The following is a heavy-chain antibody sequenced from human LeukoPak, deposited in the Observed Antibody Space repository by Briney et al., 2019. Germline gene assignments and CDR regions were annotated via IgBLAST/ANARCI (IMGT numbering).Heavy chain of an antibody. J-gene: IGHJ4*02. CDR1: GYTFTSYA. CDR2: INTNTGNP. Sequence: ASVKVSCKASGYTFTSYAMNWVRQAPGQGLEWMGWINTNTGNPTYAQGFTGRFVFSLDTSVSTAYLQISSLKAEDTAVYYCARDSVPRATYYYDSSGYLNDYWGQGTLVTVSS. D-gene: IGHD3-22*01. V-gene: IGHV7-4-1*02. CDR3: ARDSVPRATYYYDSSGYLNDY.